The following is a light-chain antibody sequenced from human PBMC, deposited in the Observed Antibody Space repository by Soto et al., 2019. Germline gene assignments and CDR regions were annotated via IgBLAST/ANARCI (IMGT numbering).Light chain of an antibody. J-gene: IGKJ5*01. CDR2: DTS. Sequence: EIVLTQSPATLSLSPGERATLSCRASQSLTNSFIAWYQQRPGQAPRLLIYDTSSRASGIPDRFSGSGSGTDFTLTISRLETEDFAVFYCQQYGTSEIIFGQGTRLET. CDR3: QQYGTSEII. V-gene: IGKV3-20*01. CDR1: QSLTNSF.